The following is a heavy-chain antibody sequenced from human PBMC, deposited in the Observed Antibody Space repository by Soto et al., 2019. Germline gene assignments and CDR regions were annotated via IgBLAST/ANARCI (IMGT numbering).Heavy chain of an antibody. Sequence: QVQLQESGPGLVKASGTLSVTCAVSGGSISSSHWWSWVRQPPGKGLEWIGEVYHSGSSNYNPSLKSRITISVDQPKNHFSLKVRSVSAADTALYYCASRRGSTYGPYGYWGQGILVTVSS. CDR3: ASRRGSTYGPYGY. CDR1: GGSISSSHW. D-gene: IGHD5-18*01. J-gene: IGHJ4*02. CDR2: VYHSGSS. V-gene: IGHV4-4*02.